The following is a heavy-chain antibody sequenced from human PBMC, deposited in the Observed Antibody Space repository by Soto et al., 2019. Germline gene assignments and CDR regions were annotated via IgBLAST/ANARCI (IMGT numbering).Heavy chain of an antibody. CDR1: GGTFNTYA. Sequence: QVQLVQSGAEMKKPGSSVKVSCQSSGGTFNTYAMNWVRQAPGQGPEWMGDISPMFGAANYAPKFQGRVTITADESKGTSYMQLSSLTSEDTVLYFCAREVQVRTPAFVYWGQGTLVTVSS. D-gene: IGHD3-10*01. CDR2: ISPMFGAA. CDR3: AREVQVRTPAFVY. J-gene: IGHJ4*02. V-gene: IGHV1-69*19.